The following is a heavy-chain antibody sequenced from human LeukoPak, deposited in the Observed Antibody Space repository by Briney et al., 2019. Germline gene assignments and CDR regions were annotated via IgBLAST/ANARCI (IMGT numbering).Heavy chain of an antibody. CDR2: IYYSGST. Sequence: PSETLSLTCTVSGGSISSGGYYWSWIRQHPGKGLEWIGYIYYSGSTYYNPSLKSRVTISVDTSKNQFSLKLSSVTAADTAVYYCARESGSSHYYYGMDVWGQGTTVTVSS. CDR1: GGSISSGGYY. V-gene: IGHV4-31*03. D-gene: IGHD3-10*01. J-gene: IGHJ6*02. CDR3: ARESGSSHYYYGMDV.